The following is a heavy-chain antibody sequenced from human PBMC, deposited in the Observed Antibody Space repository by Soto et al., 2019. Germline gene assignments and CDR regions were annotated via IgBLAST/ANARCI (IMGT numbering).Heavy chain of an antibody. J-gene: IGHJ4*02. Sequence: ASVKVSCKASGGTFSSYAISCVRQAPGQGLEWMGGIIPIFGTANYAQKFQGRVTMTGNKSISTAYMELSSLRSEDTAVYYCATLDDILTGSDYWGQGTLVTVSS. V-gene: IGHV1-69*06. CDR2: IIPIFGTA. CDR3: ATLDDILTGSDY. D-gene: IGHD3-9*01. CDR1: GGTFSSYA.